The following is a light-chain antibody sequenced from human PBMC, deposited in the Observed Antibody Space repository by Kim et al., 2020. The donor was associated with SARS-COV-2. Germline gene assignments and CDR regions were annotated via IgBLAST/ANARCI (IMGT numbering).Light chain of an antibody. CDR3: QQSYSTPLT. CDR2: AAS. V-gene: IGKV1-39*01. Sequence: ASVGDRVTIPCRASQSISSYLNWYQQKPGKAPKLLIYAASSLQSGVPSRFSGSGSGTDFTLTISSLQPEDFATYYCQQSYSTPLTFGGGTNVDIK. CDR1: QSISSY. J-gene: IGKJ4*01.